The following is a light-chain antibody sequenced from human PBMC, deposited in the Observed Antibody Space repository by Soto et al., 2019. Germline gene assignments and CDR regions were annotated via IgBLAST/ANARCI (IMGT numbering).Light chain of an antibody. CDR3: QQYNSYPLT. CDR1: QIVSSW. Sequence: PTPAFMIATVRGRVRITFPAGQIVSSWLAWYQQKPGKAPKLLIYKASTLESGVPSRFSGSGSGTEFTLTISGLQPDDFATYYCQQYNSYPLTFGGGTKVDIK. CDR2: KAS. V-gene: IGKV1-5*03. J-gene: IGKJ4*01.